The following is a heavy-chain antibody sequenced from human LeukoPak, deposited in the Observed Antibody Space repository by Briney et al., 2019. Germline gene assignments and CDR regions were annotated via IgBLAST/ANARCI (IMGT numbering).Heavy chain of an antibody. V-gene: IGHV3-23*01. CDR3: AKTGTPWYYFDY. D-gene: IGHD6-13*01. J-gene: IGHJ4*02. Sequence: GPLRLSCAASGFTFSSYAMSWVRQAPGKGLEWVSAISGSGGSTYYADSVKGRFTISRDNSKNTLYLQMNSLRAEDTAVYYCAKTGTPWYYFDYWGQGTLVTVSS. CDR2: ISGSGGST. CDR1: GFTFSSYA.